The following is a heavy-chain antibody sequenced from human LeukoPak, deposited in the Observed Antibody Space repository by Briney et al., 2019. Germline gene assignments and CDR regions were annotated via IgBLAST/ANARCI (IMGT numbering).Heavy chain of an antibody. J-gene: IGHJ4*02. CDR2: ISGSGGST. D-gene: IGHD6-13*01. V-gene: IGHV3-23*01. CDR3: ARKSGDSSSWYYFDY. CDR1: GFTFSSYA. Sequence: PGGSLRLSCAASGFTFSSYAMSWVRQAPGKGLEWVSAISGSGGSTYYADSVKGRFTISRDNSKNTLYLQMNSLRAEDMALYYCARKSGDSSSWYYFDYWGQGTLVTVSS.